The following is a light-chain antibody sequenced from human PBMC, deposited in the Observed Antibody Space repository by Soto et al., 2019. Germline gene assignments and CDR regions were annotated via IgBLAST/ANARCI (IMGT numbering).Light chain of an antibody. Sequence: QSVLTQPPSASGTPGQRVTISCSGSSSNIGSNYVYWYRQLPGTAPNVLIYRNDERPSGVPDRFSGSKSGSSASLAISGLRSEDEADYYCSALDYSLSGPVFGRGTKLTVL. V-gene: IGLV1-47*01. CDR1: SSNIGSNY. CDR2: RND. CDR3: SALDYSLSGPV. J-gene: IGLJ3*02.